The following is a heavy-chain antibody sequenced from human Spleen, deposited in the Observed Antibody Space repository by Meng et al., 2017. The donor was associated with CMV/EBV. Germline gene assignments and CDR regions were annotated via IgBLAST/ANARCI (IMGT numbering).Heavy chain of an antibody. V-gene: IGHV3-9*01. J-gene: IGHJ5*02. CDR1: GFTFDDYA. CDR3: ARGYCSSTSCFDWFDP. CDR2: ISCNSGSI. Sequence: SLKISCAASGFTFDDYAMHWVRQAPGKGLEWVSCISCNSGSIGYADSVKGRFTISRDNSKNSLYLQMNSLRAEDTALYYCARGYCSSTSCFDWFDPWGQGTLVTVSS. D-gene: IGHD2-2*01.